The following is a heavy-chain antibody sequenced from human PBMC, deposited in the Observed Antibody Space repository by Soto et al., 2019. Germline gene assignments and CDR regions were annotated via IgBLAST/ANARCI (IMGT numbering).Heavy chain of an antibody. Sequence: DVQLLESGGVLVQPGGSLRLSCAASGFTFSSYAMYWVRQAPGKGLEWVSAISGSGGGTYYADSVKGRFTISRDNSKNTLYLRMNSLRAEDTAVYYCARDRGSGTTPVDYFDYWGQGTLVTVSS. CDR1: GFTFSSYA. CDR3: ARDRGSGTTPVDYFDY. J-gene: IGHJ4*02. CDR2: ISGSGGGT. D-gene: IGHD1-1*01. V-gene: IGHV3-23*01.